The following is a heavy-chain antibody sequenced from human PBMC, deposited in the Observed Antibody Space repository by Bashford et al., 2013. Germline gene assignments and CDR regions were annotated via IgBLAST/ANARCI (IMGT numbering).Heavy chain of an antibody. CDR1: GYTFTSYD. CDR2: MNPNSGNT. CDR3: ARDRKGCTGGVCYYNWFDP. V-gene: IGHV1-8*01. J-gene: IGHJ5*02. Sequence: ASVKVSCKASGYTFTSYDINWVRQATGQGLEWMGWMNPNSGNTGYAQKFQGRVTMTTDTSTSTAYMELRNLRSDDTAVYYCARDRKGCTGGVCYYNWFDPWAREPWSPSPQ. D-gene: IGHD2-8*02.